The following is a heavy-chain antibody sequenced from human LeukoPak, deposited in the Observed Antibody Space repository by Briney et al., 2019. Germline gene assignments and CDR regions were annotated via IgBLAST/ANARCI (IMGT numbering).Heavy chain of an antibody. CDR1: GFTFSSYS. CDR3: ARDRAHYDFWSGFL. CDR2: ISSSSSYI. V-gene: IGHV3-21*01. J-gene: IGHJ4*02. Sequence: GGSLRLSCAASGFTFSSYSMNWVRQPPGKGLERVSSISSSSSYIYYADSVKGRFTISRDNAKNSLYLQMNSLRAEDTAVYYCARDRAHYDFWSGFLWGQGTLVTVSS. D-gene: IGHD3-3*01.